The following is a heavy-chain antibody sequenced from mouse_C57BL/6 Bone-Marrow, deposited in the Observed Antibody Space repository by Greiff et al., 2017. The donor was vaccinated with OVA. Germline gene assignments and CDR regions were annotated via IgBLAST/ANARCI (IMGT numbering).Heavy chain of an antibody. CDR2: IHPNSGST. CDR3: ARLRFLGVFDY. V-gene: IGHV1-64*01. CDR1: GYTFTSYW. Sequence: QVQLQQPGAELVKPGASVKLSCKASGYTFTSYWMHWVKQRPGPGLEWIGMIHPNSGSTNYNEKFKSKATLTVDKSSSTAYMQLSSLTSEDSAVYYCARLRFLGVFDYWGQGTTLTVSS. J-gene: IGHJ2*01. D-gene: IGHD3-3*01.